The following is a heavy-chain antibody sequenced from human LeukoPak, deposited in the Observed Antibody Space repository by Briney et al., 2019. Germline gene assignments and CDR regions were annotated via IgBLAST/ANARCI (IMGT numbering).Heavy chain of an antibody. D-gene: IGHD3-16*01. CDR3: ARVELGLSDAFDI. CDR2: IYNSGST. CDR1: GGSISSSSYY. V-gene: IGHV4-61*05. Sequence: PSETLSLTCTVSGGSISSSSYYWGWIRQPPGKGLEWIGYIYNSGSTNYNPSLKSRVTISVDTSKNQFSLKLSSVTAADTAVYYCARVELGLSDAFDIWGQGTMVTVSS. J-gene: IGHJ3*02.